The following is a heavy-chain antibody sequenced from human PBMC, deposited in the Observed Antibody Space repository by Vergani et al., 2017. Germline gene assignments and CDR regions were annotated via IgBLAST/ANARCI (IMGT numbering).Heavy chain of an antibody. V-gene: IGHV4-31*03. Sequence: QVQLQESGPGLVKPSQTLSLTCSVSGDSISSGVYYWNWIRQPPGKGLEWIGYIYSTGSTHHNPSLRRRINMSVDTSKNQFSLKLNSVTAADTAMYYCARMGGYDEGDAFRIGYFDSRGPGILVTVPS. D-gene: IGHD3-22*01. J-gene: IGHJ4*02. CDR2: IYSTGST. CDR1: GDSISSGVYY. CDR3: ARMGGYDEGDAFRIGYFDS.